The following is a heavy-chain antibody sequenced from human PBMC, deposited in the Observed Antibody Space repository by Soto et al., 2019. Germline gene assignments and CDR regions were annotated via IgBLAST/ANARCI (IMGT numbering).Heavy chain of an antibody. CDR3: ATDHYVSAIYGLDV. Sequence: EVQLVESGGGLVQPGRSLRLSCAASGFTFDDYAMHGVRQTPGKGLAWVSGITRNSGTIGYADSVKGLFTISRDNGKNSLYLQMNRLRPEDTALYYCATDHYVSAIYGLDVWGQGTTVNVSS. V-gene: IGHV3-9*01. CDR2: ITRNSGTI. CDR1: GFTFDDYA. D-gene: IGHD3-10*01. J-gene: IGHJ6*02.